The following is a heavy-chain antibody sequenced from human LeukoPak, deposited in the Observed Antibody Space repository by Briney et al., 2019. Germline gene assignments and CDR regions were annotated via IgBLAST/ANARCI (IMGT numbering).Heavy chain of an antibody. D-gene: IGHD6-13*01. V-gene: IGHV3-73*01. J-gene: IGHJ4*02. CDR2: IRSKANSYAT. CDR3: TSPSSSGDY. Sequence: GGSLRLSCAASGFTFSGSAMHWVRQASGKGQEWVGRIRSKANSYATAYAASVKGRFTICRDDSKNTAYLQMNSLKTEDTAVYYCTSPSSSGDYWGQGTVVTDSS. CDR1: GFTFSGSA.